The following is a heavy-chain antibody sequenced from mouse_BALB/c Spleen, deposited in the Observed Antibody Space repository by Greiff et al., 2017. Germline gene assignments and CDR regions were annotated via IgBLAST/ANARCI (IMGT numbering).Heavy chain of an antibody. CDR1: GYNFTSYW. D-gene: IGHD2-4*01. Sequence: QVQLQQPGAELVKPGASVKLSCKASGYNFTSYWMHWVKQMPGQGLEWIGEIDPSDSYTNYNQKFKGKATLTVDKSSSTAYMQLSSLTSADSAVYYGARPTMIRYAMDYRGQGTSVTDSS. V-gene: IGHV1-69*02. CDR2: IDPSDSYT. J-gene: IGHJ4*01. CDR3: ARPTMIRYAMDY.